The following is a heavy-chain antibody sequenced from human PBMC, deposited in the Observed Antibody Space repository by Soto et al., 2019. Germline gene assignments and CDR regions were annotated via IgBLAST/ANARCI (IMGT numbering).Heavy chain of an antibody. Sequence: SVKVSCKASGGTFSSYAISWVRQAPGQGLEWMGGIIPIFGTANYEQKFQGRVTITADESTSTAYMELSSLRSEDTAVYYCARDPPYYGSGGHNWFDPWGQGTLVTVSS. D-gene: IGHD3-10*01. J-gene: IGHJ5*02. CDR3: ARDPPYYGSGGHNWFDP. V-gene: IGHV1-69*13. CDR2: IIPIFGTA. CDR1: GGTFSSYA.